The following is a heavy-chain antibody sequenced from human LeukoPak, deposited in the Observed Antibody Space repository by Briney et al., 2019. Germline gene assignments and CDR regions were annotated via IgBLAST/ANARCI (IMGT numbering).Heavy chain of an antibody. CDR3: ARGRRWLQF. D-gene: IGHD5-24*01. J-gene: IGHJ1*01. Sequence: PGGALRLSCAASRFTFSSYAMSWVRPAPGKGREWVGEINQSGSTNYNPSLTSRVTISVGTSKNQFSLKLSSVTAAETALYYCARGRRWLQFGGQGTLVTVSS. V-gene: IGHV4-34*01. CDR1: RFTFSSYA. CDR2: INQSGST.